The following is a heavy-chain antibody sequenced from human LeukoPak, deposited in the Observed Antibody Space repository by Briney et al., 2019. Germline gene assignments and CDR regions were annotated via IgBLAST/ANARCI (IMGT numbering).Heavy chain of an antibody. V-gene: IGHV3-30*04. CDR2: ISYDGSHK. D-gene: IGHD2-15*01. CDR3: ARAPVTSCRGAFCYPFDI. CDR1: GFTFSYYA. J-gene: IGHJ4*02. Sequence: PGGSLRLSCAASGFTFSYYAVHWVRQAPGKGLEWVAVISYDGSHKYYADSVRGRFTISRDNSKNTLYLQMNSLRADDAAVYYCARAPVTSCRGAFCYPFDIWGQGTLVTVSS.